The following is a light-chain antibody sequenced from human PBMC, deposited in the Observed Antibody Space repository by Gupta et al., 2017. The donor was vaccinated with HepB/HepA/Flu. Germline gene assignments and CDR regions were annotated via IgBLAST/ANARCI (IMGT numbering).Light chain of an antibody. Sequence: QSVLTQPPSVSGAPGQRVTISCTGSSSNIGAGYDVHWYQQLPGTAPKLLIYGNSNRPSGVPDRFSGSKSGTYASLAITGLQAEDEAYYYCQSYDSSRSGWVFGGGTKLTVL. CDR3: QSYDSSRSGWV. V-gene: IGLV1-40*01. J-gene: IGLJ2*01. CDR2: GNS. CDR1: SSNIGAGYD.